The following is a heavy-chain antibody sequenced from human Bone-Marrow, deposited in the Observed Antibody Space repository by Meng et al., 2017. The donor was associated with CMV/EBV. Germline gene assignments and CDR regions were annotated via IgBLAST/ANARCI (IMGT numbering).Heavy chain of an antibody. J-gene: IGHJ4*02. CDR3: AKDVGFLEWLFYY. Sequence: GGSLRLSCAASGFTFSSYAMSWVRQAPGKGLEWVSVISGSGGSTYYADSVKGRFTISRDNSKNTLYLQMNSLRAEDTAVYYCAKDVGFLEWLFYYWGQGTLVTVSS. CDR1: GFTFSSYA. CDR2: ISGSGGST. D-gene: IGHD3-3*01. V-gene: IGHV3-23*01.